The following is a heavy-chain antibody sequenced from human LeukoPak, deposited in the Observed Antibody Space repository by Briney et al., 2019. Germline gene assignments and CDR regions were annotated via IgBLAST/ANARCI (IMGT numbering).Heavy chain of an antibody. CDR1: GGSLRTYY. Sequence: PSETLSLTCTLPGGSLRTYYWSWIRQPPGKGLEWIGYIYYSGSTNYKPSLKSRVTISVDTSKNQFSLKLSSVTAADTAVYDCARGRYGGLRLDAFDIWGQGTMVTVSS. CDR2: IYYSGST. V-gene: IGHV4-59*01. J-gene: IGHJ3*02. CDR3: ARGRYGGLRLDAFDI. D-gene: IGHD4-23*01.